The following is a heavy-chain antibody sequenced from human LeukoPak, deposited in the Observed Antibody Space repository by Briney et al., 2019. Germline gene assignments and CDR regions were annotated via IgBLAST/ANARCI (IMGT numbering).Heavy chain of an antibody. Sequence: GGSLRLSCAAPGFTFSSYWMSWVRQAPGKGLEWVANIKQDGSEKYYVDSVKGRFTISRDNAKNSLYLQMNSLRAEDTAVYYCARGQQLFFFWGQGTLVTVSS. CDR2: IKQDGSEK. V-gene: IGHV3-7*04. D-gene: IGHD4-11*01. J-gene: IGHJ4*02. CDR3: ARGQQLFFF. CDR1: GFTFSSYW.